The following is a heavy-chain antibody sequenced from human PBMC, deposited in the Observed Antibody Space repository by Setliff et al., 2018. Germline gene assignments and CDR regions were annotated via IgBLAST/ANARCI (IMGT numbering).Heavy chain of an antibody. D-gene: IGHD3-22*01. CDR1: GGSISDSHYY. Sequence: SETLSLTCTVSGGSISDSHYYWGWFRQPPGMRPEWIGTVYYSGSIYYNPSLKSRVTLFVDTSKDQFSLRLTSMTAADTAVYYCARQASLYYYDSSGYYDYWGQGTLVTVSS. J-gene: IGHJ4*02. CDR2: VYYSGSI. CDR3: ARQASLYYYDSSGYYDY. V-gene: IGHV4-39*01.